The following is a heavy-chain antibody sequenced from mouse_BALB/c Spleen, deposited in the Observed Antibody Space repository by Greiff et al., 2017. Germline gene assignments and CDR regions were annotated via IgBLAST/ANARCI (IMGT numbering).Heavy chain of an antibody. Sequence: VQLQQSGAELMKPGASVKISCKATGYTFSSYWIEWVKQRPGHGLEWIGEILPGSGSTNYNEKFKGKATFTADTSSNTAYMQLSSLTSEDSAVYYCARWDYYGSSYDYYAMDYWGQGTSVTVSS. V-gene: IGHV1-9*01. CDR2: ILPGSGST. J-gene: IGHJ4*01. CDR3: ARWDYYGSSYDYYAMDY. CDR1: GYTFSSYW. D-gene: IGHD1-1*01.